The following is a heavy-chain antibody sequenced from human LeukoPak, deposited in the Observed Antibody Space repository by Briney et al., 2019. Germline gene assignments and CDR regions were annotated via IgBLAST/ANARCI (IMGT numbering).Heavy chain of an antibody. CDR2: ISGSGGST. V-gene: IGHV3-23*01. Sequence: PGGSLRLSCAASGFTFGSYAMSWVRQAPGRGLEWVSAISGSGGSTYYADSVKGRFTISRDNSKNTLYLQMNSLRAEDTAVYYCAPGRDFWSGYPPLWGQGTLVTVSS. J-gene: IGHJ4*02. CDR3: APGRDFWSGYPPL. D-gene: IGHD3-3*01. CDR1: GFTFGSYA.